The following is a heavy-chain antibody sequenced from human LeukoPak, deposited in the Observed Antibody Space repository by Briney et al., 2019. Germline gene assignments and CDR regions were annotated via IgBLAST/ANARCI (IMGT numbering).Heavy chain of an antibody. V-gene: IGHV1-3*01. CDR2: INAGNGNT. CDR3: ARTIVGANTESF. CDR1: GGTFSSYA. Sequence: ASVKVSCKASGGTFSSYAISWVRQAPGHRLEWMGWINAGNGNTKYLQKLQGRLIITRDTSASTAYMELSSLTSEDTAVYYCARTIVGANTESFWGQGTLVTVSS. J-gene: IGHJ4*02. D-gene: IGHD1-26*01.